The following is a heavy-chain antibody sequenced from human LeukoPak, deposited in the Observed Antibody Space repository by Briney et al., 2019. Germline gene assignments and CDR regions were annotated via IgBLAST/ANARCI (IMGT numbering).Heavy chain of an antibody. D-gene: IGHD2-15*01. CDR3: AKEACGGSCSSDYFDY. V-gene: IGHV3-30*18. J-gene: IGHJ4*02. CDR1: GFIFSSYG. CDR2: ISYDGSTK. Sequence: GGSLRLSCAASGFIFSSYGLHWVRQAPGKGLEWVAVISYDGSTKYYADSVKGRLTISRDNSRNTLYLQMNSLRAEDTAVYYCAKEACGGSCSSDYFDYWGQGTLVTVS.